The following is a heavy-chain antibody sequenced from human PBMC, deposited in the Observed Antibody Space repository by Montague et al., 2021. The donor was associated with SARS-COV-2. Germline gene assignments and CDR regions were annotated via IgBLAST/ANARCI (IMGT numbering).Heavy chain of an antibody. D-gene: IGHD5-18*01. CDR3: ARVRCSGSDPSWGMDA. CDR1: GGSISSYY. J-gene: IGHJ6*02. CDR2: ISYSGST. V-gene: IGHV4-59*01. Sequence: SETLSLTCTVSGGSISSYYWSWIRQPPGRGLQWIGYISYSGSTNYNPSLKSRVTISVDTSKNHFTLRLSSVTAADTAVYYCARVRCSGSDPSWGMDAWGQGTMVTVSS.